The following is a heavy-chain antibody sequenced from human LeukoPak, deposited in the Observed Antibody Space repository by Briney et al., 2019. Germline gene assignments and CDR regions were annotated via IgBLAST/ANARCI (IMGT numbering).Heavy chain of an antibody. Sequence: SXRLXCXASGFTXXNAWMSWVRQAPGXGLEWVSAISGSGGSTYYADSAKGRFTISRDNSKNTLYLQMNSLRAEDTAVYYCAKDVGMDTAMTYWGQGTLVTVSS. CDR2: ISGSGGST. J-gene: IGHJ4*02. CDR3: AKDVGMDTAMTY. V-gene: IGHV3-23*01. CDR1: GFTXXNAW. D-gene: IGHD5-18*01.